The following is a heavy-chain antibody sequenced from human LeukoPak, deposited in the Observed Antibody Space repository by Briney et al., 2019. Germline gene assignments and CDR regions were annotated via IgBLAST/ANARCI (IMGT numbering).Heavy chain of an antibody. D-gene: IGHD3-10*01. J-gene: IGHJ3*02. CDR1: GFTFSSYA. Sequence: GGSRRLSCAASGFTFSSYAMSWVRQAPGKGLEWVSAITGSGGSTYYADSVKGRFTISRDNSKNTLYLQMNSLRAEDTAVYYCAKWEDYYGSGSYYKTAHDAFDIWGQGTMVTVSS. CDR3: AKWEDYYGSGSYYKTAHDAFDI. CDR2: ITGSGGST. V-gene: IGHV3-23*01.